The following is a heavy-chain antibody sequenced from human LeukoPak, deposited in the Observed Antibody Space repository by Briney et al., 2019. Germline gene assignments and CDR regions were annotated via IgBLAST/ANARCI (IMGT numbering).Heavy chain of an antibody. CDR2: IYTSGST. CDR1: GGSISSGSYY. CDR3: ASPTELWLLDFDY. V-gene: IGHV4-61*02. J-gene: IGHJ4*02. D-gene: IGHD5-18*01. Sequence: SETLSLTCTVSGGSISSGSYYWSWIRQPAGKGLEWIGRIYTSGSTNYNPSLKSRVTISVDTSKNQFSLKLSSVTAADTAVYYCASPTELWLLDFDYWGQGTLVTVSS.